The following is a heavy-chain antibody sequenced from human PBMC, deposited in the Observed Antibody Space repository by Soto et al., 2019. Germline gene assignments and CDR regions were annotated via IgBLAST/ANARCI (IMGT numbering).Heavy chain of an antibody. CDR1: GYIFTSYG. Sequence: QVQLVQSGAEVKKPGASVKVSCKASGYIFTSYGISWVRQAPGEGLEWMGWISNYNGITNYAQKVQGRVTMTTDRSTSTAYMELRSLRSDDTAVYYCAESMGGSGNYVSWGQGTLVTVSS. J-gene: IGHJ4*02. CDR3: AESMGGSGNYVS. CDR2: ISNYNGIT. V-gene: IGHV1-18*01. D-gene: IGHD3-10*01.